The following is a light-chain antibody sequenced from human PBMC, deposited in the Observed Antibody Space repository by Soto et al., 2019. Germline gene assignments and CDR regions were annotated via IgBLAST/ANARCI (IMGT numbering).Light chain of an antibody. CDR3: HQRQSWPRT. J-gene: IGKJ1*01. V-gene: IGKV3-11*01. Sequence: EIVLTQSPATLSSFPCDRVTLFCRATQAVNTKLAWYQHKPGQAPRLLIYLASNRAAGIPARFSGSGSETDFTLTISDVEPEDFAVYYCHQRQSWPRTFGQGTKVDIK. CDR1: QAVNTK. CDR2: LAS.